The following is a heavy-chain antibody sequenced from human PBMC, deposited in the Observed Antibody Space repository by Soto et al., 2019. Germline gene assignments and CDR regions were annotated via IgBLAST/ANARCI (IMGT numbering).Heavy chain of an antibody. CDR1: GFTFSSYG. CDR2: RCYDGSNK. CDR3: GKWRDQVFGDLVDF. Sequence: GGSLGLSCSASGFTFSSYGIYWVCQSQGKGLEWEAVRCYDGSNKYYADAVKGRFTIFRDNSKNTLYLQMNSLRAEDKAVYYCGKWRDQVFGDLVDFCGQAILVTVSS. J-gene: IGHJ4*02. V-gene: IGHV3-30*18. D-gene: IGHD3-10*02.